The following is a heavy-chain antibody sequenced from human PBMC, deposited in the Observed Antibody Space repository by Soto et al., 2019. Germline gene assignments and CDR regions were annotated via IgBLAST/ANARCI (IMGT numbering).Heavy chain of an antibody. D-gene: IGHD6-13*01. Sequence: GASVKVSCNASGYTFTSYGISWVRQAPGQGLEWMGWISAYNGNTNYAQKLQGRVTMTTDTSTSTAYMELRSLRSDDTAVYYCTNGYSSSWSRGMDVWGQGTTVTVSS. CDR2: ISAYNGNT. V-gene: IGHV1-18*04. CDR3: TNGYSSSWSRGMDV. CDR1: GYTFTSYG. J-gene: IGHJ6*02.